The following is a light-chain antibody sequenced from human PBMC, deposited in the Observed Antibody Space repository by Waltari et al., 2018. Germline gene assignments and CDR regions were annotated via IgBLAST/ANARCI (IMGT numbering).Light chain of an antibody. V-gene: IGLV2-23*01. J-gene: IGLJ2*01. CDR2: AYS. Sequence: QSALTQPASVSGSPGQSITISCTGTSSDVGSYKLVSWYQQHPGKAPSLMIYAYSNRPSGASNRFSGSKSGNTASLTISGLQAEDEAAYYCCSYAGSSTVKFGEGTYLTVL. CDR1: SSDVGSYKL. CDR3: CSYAGSSTVK.